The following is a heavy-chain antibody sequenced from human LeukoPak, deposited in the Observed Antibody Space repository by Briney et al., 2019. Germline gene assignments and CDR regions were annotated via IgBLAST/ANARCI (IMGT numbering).Heavy chain of an antibody. CDR3: AKDGSSWNYYYYMDV. J-gene: IGHJ6*03. D-gene: IGHD6-13*01. CDR2: ISSSGSTI. CDR1: GFTFSDYY. V-gene: IGHV3-11*01. Sequence: GGSLRLSCAASGFTFSDYYMSWIRQAPGKGLEWVSYISSSGSTIYYADSVKGRFTISRDNSKNTLYLQMNSLRAEDTAVYYCAKDGSSWNYYYYMDVWGKGTTVTVSS.